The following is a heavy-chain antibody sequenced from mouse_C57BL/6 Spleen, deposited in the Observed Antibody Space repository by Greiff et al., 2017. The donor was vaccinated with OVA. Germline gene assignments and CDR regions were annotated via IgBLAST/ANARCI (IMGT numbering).Heavy chain of an antibody. Sequence: QVQLKQSGPELVKPGASVKISCKASGYAFSSSWMNWVKQRPGKGLEWIGRIYPGDGDTNYNGKFKGKATLTADKSSSTAYMQLSSLTSEDSAVYFCARSDPLPLFDYWGQGTTLTVSS. CDR3: ARSDPLPLFDY. J-gene: IGHJ2*01. CDR2: IYPGDGDT. V-gene: IGHV1-82*01. CDR1: GYAFSSSW.